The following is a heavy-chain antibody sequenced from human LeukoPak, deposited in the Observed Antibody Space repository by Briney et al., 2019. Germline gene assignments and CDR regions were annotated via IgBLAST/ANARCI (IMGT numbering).Heavy chain of an antibody. V-gene: IGHV4-4*07. CDR1: GGSISSYY. Sequence: SETLSLICTVSGGSISSYYWGWIRQPAGKGLEWIGRIYASGSTYYNPSLKSRVTMSVDTSKNQFSLRLTTVTAADTAVYYCARDSNLEYSSSRGLGRWGQGTLVTVSS. D-gene: IGHD6-6*01. CDR3: ARDSNLEYSSSRGLGR. CDR2: IYASGST. J-gene: IGHJ4*02.